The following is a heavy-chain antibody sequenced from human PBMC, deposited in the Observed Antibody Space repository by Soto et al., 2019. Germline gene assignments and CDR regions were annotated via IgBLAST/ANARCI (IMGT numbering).Heavy chain of an antibody. V-gene: IGHV4-39*01. Sequence: QLQLQESGPGLVKPSETLSLTCTVSGGSISSSSHYWGWIRPPPGKGLEWIGSIYYSGSTYYNPSLKSRVTISVDTSKNQFSLKLSSVTAADTAVYYCARHRDGGNAYFDYWGQGTLVTDSS. CDR1: GGSISSSSHY. J-gene: IGHJ4*02. CDR2: IYYSGST. CDR3: ARHRDGGNAYFDY. D-gene: IGHD2-15*01.